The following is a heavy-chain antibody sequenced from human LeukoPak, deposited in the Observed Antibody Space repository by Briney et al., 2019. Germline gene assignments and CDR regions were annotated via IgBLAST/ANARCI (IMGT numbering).Heavy chain of an antibody. CDR1: GYAFTNYW. CDR3: ARRISGYYIDY. Sequence: GESLKISCKGSGYAFTNYWIGWVRQMPGKGLEWMGIIWPSDSDTRYSPSFQGQVTISADKSISTAYLQWSSLKASDTAIYFCARRISGYYIDYWGQGTLVSVSS. J-gene: IGHJ4*02. V-gene: IGHV5-51*01. D-gene: IGHD1-26*01. CDR2: IWPSDSDT.